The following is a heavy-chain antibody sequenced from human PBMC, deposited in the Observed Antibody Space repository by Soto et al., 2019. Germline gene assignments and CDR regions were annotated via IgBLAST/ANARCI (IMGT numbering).Heavy chain of an antibody. V-gene: IGHV3-23*01. CDR1: GFTFSSYA. D-gene: IGHD4-4*01. Sequence: EVQLLESGGGLVQPGGSLRLSCAASGFTFSSYAMSWVRQAPGKGLEWVSAISGSGGSTYYADSVKGRFTISRDNSKNTLYLQMHSLRAEDTAVYYCAKDQWGNYETINDFDYLGQGTLVTVSS. J-gene: IGHJ4*02. CDR3: AKDQWGNYETINDFDY. CDR2: ISGSGGST.